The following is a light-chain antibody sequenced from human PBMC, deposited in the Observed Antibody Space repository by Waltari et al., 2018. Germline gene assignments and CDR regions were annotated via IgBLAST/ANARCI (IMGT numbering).Light chain of an antibody. CDR2: DAS. J-gene: IGKJ1*01. V-gene: IGKV3-20*01. CDR1: QSVSRA. CDR3: QKYVRLPAT. Sequence: SCRASQSVSRALAWYQQKPGQAPRLLIYDASTRATGIPDRFSCSGSGTDFSLTISRLEPEDFAVYYCQKYVRLPATFGQGTKVEIK.